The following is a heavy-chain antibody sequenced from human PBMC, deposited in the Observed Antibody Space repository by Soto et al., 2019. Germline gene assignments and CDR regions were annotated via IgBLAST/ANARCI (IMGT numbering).Heavy chain of an antibody. D-gene: IGHD1-20*01. CDR2: ILYGGST. CDR1: GDSLRSGEYY. Sequence: QVQLQESGPGLVKPSQTLSLTCSVSGDSLRSGEYYWTWIRQSPGKGLEWIGFILYGGSTKYNPSLEGRLTMSVDSSKNQFSLRLSSVTAADTAVYFCARGWDTRITGTTSWFDPWGPGTLVTVSS. CDR3: ARGWDTRITGTTSWFDP. J-gene: IGHJ5*02. V-gene: IGHV4-30-4*01.